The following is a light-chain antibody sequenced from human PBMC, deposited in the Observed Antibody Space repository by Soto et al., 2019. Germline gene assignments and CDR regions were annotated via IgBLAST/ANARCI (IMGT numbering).Light chain of an antibody. CDR2: EVS. CDR1: QSVLYSSNNKNY. Sequence: DIVMTQSPDSLAVSLGESATINCKSSQSVLYSSNNKNYLAWYQQKPGQPPQLLIYEVSKRFSGVPDRFSGSGSGTVFTLEISRVEAEDVGVFYCMQSTQLPITFGQGTRLEIK. V-gene: IGKV4-1*01. J-gene: IGKJ5*01. CDR3: MQSTQLPIT.